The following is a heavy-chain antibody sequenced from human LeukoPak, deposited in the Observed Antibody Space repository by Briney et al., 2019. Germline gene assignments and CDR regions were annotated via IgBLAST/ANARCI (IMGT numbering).Heavy chain of an antibody. V-gene: IGHV4-38-2*02. J-gene: IGHJ6*03. CDR2: IYHSGST. Sequence: SETLSLTCTVSGYSISSGYYWGWIRQPPGKGLEWIGSIYHSGSTYYNPSLKSRVTISVDTSKNQFSLKLSSVTAADTAVYYCARLPYGSYYDSSGYWSSGNYYYYMDVWGKGTTVTISS. D-gene: IGHD3-22*01. CDR1: GYSISSGYY. CDR3: ARLPYGSYYDSSGYWSSGNYYYYMDV.